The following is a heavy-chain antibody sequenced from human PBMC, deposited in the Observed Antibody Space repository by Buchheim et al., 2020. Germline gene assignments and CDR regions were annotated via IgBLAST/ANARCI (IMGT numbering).Heavy chain of an antibody. CDR3: ARAGRWELLQLLPDYYYYYGMDV. Sequence: QVQLVQSGAEVKKPGASVKVSCKASGYTFTSYDINWVRQATGQGLEWMGWMNPNSGNTGYAQKFQGRVTMTRNTSISTAYMELSSLRSEDTAVYYCARAGRWELLQLLPDYYYYYGMDVWGQGTT. D-gene: IGHD1-26*01. J-gene: IGHJ6*02. CDR1: GYTFTSYD. V-gene: IGHV1-8*01. CDR2: MNPNSGNT.